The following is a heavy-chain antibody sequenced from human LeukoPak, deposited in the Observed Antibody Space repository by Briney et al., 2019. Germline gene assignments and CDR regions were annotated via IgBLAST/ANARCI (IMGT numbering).Heavy chain of an antibody. Sequence: SETLSLTCAVSGGSISSSNWWSWVRQPPGKGLEWIGEIYHSGTANYNPSLKSRVTISVDKSKNQFSLKLSSVTAADTAVYYCARAPNWKHFDYWGQGTLVTVSS. CDR3: ARAPNWKHFDY. D-gene: IGHD1-1*01. CDR1: GGSISSSNW. CDR2: IYHSGTA. J-gene: IGHJ4*02. V-gene: IGHV4-4*02.